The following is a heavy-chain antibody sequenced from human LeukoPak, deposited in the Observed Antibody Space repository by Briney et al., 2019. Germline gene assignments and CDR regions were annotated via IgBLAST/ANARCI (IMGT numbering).Heavy chain of an antibody. J-gene: IGHJ4*02. Sequence: GGSLRLSCAASGFIFSSYGMHWVRQAPGKGLEWMAFIRHDGSKKYYADSVRGRFTISRDNSKNTLYLQMNSLRAEDTAIYYCAKVYVATGTARGGFDFWGQGTLVTVSS. V-gene: IGHV3-30*02. D-gene: IGHD1-1*01. CDR3: AKVYVATGTARGGFDF. CDR1: GFIFSSYG. CDR2: IRHDGSKK.